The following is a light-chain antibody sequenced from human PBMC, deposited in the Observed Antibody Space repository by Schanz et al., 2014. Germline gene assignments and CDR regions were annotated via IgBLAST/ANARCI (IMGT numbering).Light chain of an antibody. Sequence: QSVLTQPPSVSGAPGQRVTISCTGSSSNLGASYDVQWYQQLPGTAPKLLVYGNSNRPSGVPDRFSGSKSDTSASLAITGLQAEDEADFYCQSYDTSLRTYLCGGGTKLTVL. CDR1: SSNLGASYD. CDR2: GNS. CDR3: QSYDTSLRTYL. J-gene: IGLJ3*02. V-gene: IGLV1-40*01.